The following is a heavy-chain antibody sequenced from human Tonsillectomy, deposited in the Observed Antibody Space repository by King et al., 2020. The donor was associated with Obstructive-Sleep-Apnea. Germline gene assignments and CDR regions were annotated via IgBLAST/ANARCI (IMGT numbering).Heavy chain of an antibody. CDR2: ISLDSGSI. CDR3: AKGKRARTSWYFDF. D-gene: IGHD2-2*01. CDR1: GFTFDDYA. V-gene: IGHV3-9*01. Sequence: VQLVESGGGLVQPGRSLRLSCEASGFTFDDYAMHWVRQAPGKGLEWVSAISLDSGSIGYADSVKGRFTISRDNAKNSLYLQMNGLRAEDTALYYCAKGKRARTSWYFDFWGQGTLVTVSS. J-gene: IGHJ4*02.